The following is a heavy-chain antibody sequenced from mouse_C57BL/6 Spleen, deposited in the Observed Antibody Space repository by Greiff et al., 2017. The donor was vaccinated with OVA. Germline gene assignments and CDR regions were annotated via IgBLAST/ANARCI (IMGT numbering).Heavy chain of an antibody. CDR2: ISSGSSTI. CDR1: GFTFSDYG. Sequence: EVNVVESGGGLVKPGGSLKLSCAASGFTFSDYGMHWVRQAPEKGLEWVAYISSGSSTIYYADTVKGRFTISRDNAKNTLFLQMTSLRSEDTAMYYCARDYGTPYAMDYWGQGTSVTVSS. D-gene: IGHD1-1*01. V-gene: IGHV5-17*01. CDR3: ARDYGTPYAMDY. J-gene: IGHJ4*01.